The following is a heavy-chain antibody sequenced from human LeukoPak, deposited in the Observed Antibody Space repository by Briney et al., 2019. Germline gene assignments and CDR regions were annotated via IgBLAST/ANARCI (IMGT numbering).Heavy chain of an antibody. Sequence: GGSLRLSCGASGFTFSSYAMHWVRQAPGKGLEWVAVISYDGSNKDYADSVKGRFTISRDDSKNTLFLQMNSLRIDDTAVYYCARGHLWFGGWGQGTLVTVSS. CDR1: GFTFSSYA. CDR2: ISYDGSNK. CDR3: ARGHLWFGG. J-gene: IGHJ4*02. V-gene: IGHV3-30*04. D-gene: IGHD3-10*01.